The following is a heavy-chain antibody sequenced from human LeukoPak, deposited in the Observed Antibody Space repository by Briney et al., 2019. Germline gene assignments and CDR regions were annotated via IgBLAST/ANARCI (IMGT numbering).Heavy chain of an antibody. J-gene: IGHJ6*03. Sequence: GGSLRLSCAVSGFTFSSYARSWVRQAPGKGLEWVSVISGSGGSTYYADSVKGRFTISRDNSMNTLYVQMNSLGAEDTAVYYCAKHYGSGSYGSYYYYNMDVWGKGTTVTVSS. CDR3: AKHYGSGSYGSYYYYNMDV. CDR2: ISGSGGST. D-gene: IGHD3-10*01. CDR1: GFTFSSYA. V-gene: IGHV3-23*01.